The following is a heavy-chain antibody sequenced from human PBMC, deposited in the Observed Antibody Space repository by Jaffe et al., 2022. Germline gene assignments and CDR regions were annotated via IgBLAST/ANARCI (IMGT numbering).Heavy chain of an antibody. CDR2: IIPIFGTA. V-gene: IGHV1-69*01. CDR3: ARALFVVVPAARPYYYYMDV. D-gene: IGHD2-2*01. Sequence: QVQLVQSGAEVKKPGSSVKVSCKASGGTFSSYAISWVRQAPGQGLEWMGGIIPIFGTANYAQKFQGRVTITADESTSTAYMELSSLRSEDTAVYYCARALFVVVPAARPYYYYMDVWGKGTTVTVSS. J-gene: IGHJ6*03. CDR1: GGTFSSYA.